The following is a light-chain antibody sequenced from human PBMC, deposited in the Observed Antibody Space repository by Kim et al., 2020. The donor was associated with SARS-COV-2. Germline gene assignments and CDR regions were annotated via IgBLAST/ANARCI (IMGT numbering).Light chain of an antibody. Sequence: DVVLTQSPLSLSVTLGQPASISCRSSRSLEHSDGTTYLNWFRQRPGQPPSRLIFKVSNRDSGVPDRFSGSGSGTDFTLKISRVEAEDIGVYYCLQGTHWPYALGEGTKLAIK. CDR3: LQGTHWPYA. CDR2: KVS. J-gene: IGKJ2*01. CDR1: RSLEHSDGTTY. V-gene: IGKV2-30*02.